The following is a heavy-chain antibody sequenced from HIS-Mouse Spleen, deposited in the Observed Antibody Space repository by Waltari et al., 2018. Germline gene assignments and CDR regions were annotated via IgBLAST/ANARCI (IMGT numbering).Heavy chain of an antibody. J-gene: IGHJ2*01. Sequence: QLQLQESGPGLVKPSETLSLTCTVSGGSISSSSYYWGWIRQPPGKGLEWIGSIYYSGSTYYNPSLKRRVTISVDTSKNQFSLKLSSVTAADTAVYYCARGPETVDWYFDLWGRGTLVTVSS. CDR3: ARGPETVDWYFDL. CDR2: IYYSGST. D-gene: IGHD4-17*01. CDR1: GGSISSSSYY. V-gene: IGHV4-39*07.